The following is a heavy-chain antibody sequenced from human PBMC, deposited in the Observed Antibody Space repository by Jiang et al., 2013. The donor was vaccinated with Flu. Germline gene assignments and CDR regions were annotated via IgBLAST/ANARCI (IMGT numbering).Heavy chain of an antibody. D-gene: IGHD6-19*01. CDR2: IFISGST. CDR3: AREMSSGHAKN. J-gene: IGHJ4*02. V-gene: IGHV4-61*02. CDR1: GGSINSATYY. Sequence: GSGLVKPSQTLSLTYTVTGGSINSATYYWSWIRQPAGKGLEWIGRIFISGSTNYNPSLESRVTLSIDTSKNQFSLKLNSVTAADTAVYFCAREMSSGHAKNWGQGTLVTVS.